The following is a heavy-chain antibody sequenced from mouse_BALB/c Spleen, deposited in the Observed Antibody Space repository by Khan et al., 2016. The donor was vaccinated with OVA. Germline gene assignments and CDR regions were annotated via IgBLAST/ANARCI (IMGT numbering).Heavy chain of an antibody. CDR1: GFSLTSYG. V-gene: IGHV2-3*01. CDR2: IWGDGST. D-gene: IGHD1-2*01. J-gene: IGHJ4*01. CDR3: AKWGTANYYAMDY. Sequence: QVQLKQSGPGLVAPSQSLSITCTVSGFSLTSYGVNWVRQPPGKGLEWLGVIWGDGSTNYHSTLMSRLSISKDNSQCQVFLKLRSLQTDDTATYFCAKWGTANYYAMDYWGQGTSVTVSS.